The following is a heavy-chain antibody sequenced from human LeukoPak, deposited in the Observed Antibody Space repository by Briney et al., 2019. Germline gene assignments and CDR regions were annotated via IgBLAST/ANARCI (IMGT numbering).Heavy chain of an antibody. J-gene: IGHJ4*02. CDR3: ARETYYYDSSGYLVFDY. V-gene: IGHV3-48*03. CDR1: GFTFSSYE. CDR2: ISSSGSTI. Sequence: PGGSLRLSCAASGFTFSSYEMNWVRQAPGKGLEWVSYISSSGSTIYYADSVKGRFTISRDNAKNSLYLQMNSLRAEDTAVYYCARETYYYDSSGYLVFDYWGQGTLVTVSS. D-gene: IGHD3-22*01.